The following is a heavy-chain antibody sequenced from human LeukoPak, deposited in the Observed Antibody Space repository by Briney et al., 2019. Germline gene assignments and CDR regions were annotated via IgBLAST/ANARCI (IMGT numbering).Heavy chain of an antibody. CDR1: GFTFSNYW. Sequence: GGSLRLSCTASGFTFSNYWMHWVRQAPGKGLVWVSRINMDGSTTTYADPVKGRFTISRDNAKNSLYLQMNSLRAEDTAIYYCARENESTGYYYGLLDYWGQGTLVTVSS. D-gene: IGHD3-22*01. J-gene: IGHJ4*02. V-gene: IGHV3-74*01. CDR3: ARENESTGYYYGLLDY. CDR2: INMDGSTT.